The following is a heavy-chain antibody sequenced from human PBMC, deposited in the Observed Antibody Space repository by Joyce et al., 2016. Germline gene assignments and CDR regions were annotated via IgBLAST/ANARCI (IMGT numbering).Heavy chain of an antibody. CDR1: GYPFTNND. J-gene: IGHJ4*02. D-gene: IGHD2-15*01. CDR2: VSADTGRT. V-gene: IGHV1-3*01. CDR3: ARGRTLLD. Sequence: QVQLVQSGAEVTKPGASGKVSCKASGYPFTNNDIHWVRQAPGQSLEWMGWVSADTGRTKYSQNFQGRLTFTRDTSATTAYMELSSLRIDDTAIYYCARGRTLLDWGQGTLVTVSS.